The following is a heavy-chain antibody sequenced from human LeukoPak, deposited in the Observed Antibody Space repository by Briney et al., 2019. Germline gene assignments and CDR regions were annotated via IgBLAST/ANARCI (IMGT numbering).Heavy chain of an antibody. CDR3: ASSMFGGDYFDY. V-gene: IGHV4-59*01. CDR2: IYYSGST. Sequence: SETLSLTCTVSGGSISSYYWSWIRQPPGKGLEWIAYIYYSGSTNYNPSLRSRVTISVDTSKNQCSLQLSSVTSADTAVSYCASSMFGGDYFDYWGQGTLVTVSS. CDR1: GGSISSYY. D-gene: IGHD3-10*02. J-gene: IGHJ4*02.